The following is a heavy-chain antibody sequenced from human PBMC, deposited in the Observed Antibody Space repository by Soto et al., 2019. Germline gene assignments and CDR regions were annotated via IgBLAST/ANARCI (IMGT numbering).Heavy chain of an antibody. CDR3: TKDWAIYDFLSGASDYYYMDV. D-gene: IGHD3-3*01. V-gene: IGHV3-9*03. Sequence: EVQLVESGGGLVQPGRSLRLSCAASGFTFDDYAMHWFRQSPGKGLEWVSGISWNSGSIGYADSVKGRFTISRDNAKNSLYLQMNSLRAEDMDLYYYTKDWAIYDFLSGASDYYYMDVWGKGTTVTVSS. CDR1: GFTFDDYA. J-gene: IGHJ6*03. CDR2: ISWNSGSI.